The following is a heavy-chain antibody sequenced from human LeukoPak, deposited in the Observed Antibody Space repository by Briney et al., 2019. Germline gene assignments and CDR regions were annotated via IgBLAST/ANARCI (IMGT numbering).Heavy chain of an antibody. Sequence: NPSETLSLTCTVSGYSISSGYYWGWIRQPPGKGLEWIGSIYHSGSTYYNPSLKSRVTISGDTPKNQFSLKLRSVTAADTAVYYCARDPSSTGTTYRYGLDPWGQGTLVTVSS. CDR1: GYSISSGYY. J-gene: IGHJ5*02. CDR2: IYHSGST. D-gene: IGHD1-7*01. V-gene: IGHV4-38-2*02. CDR3: ARDPSSTGTTYRYGLDP.